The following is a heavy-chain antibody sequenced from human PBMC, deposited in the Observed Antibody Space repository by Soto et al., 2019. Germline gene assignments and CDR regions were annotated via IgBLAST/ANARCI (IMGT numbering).Heavy chain of an antibody. CDR1: GFTFSSYW. CDR2: INSDGSST. V-gene: IGHV3-74*01. CDR3: AREPEDLSAGSLRVPI. D-gene: IGHD3-10*01. Sequence: GGSLRLSCAASGFTFSSYWMHWVRQDPGKGLVWVSRINSDGSSTSYADSVKGRFTISRDNAKNTLYLQMNSLRAEDTAVYYCAREPEDLSAGSLRVPIWGQGTMVTVSS. J-gene: IGHJ3*02.